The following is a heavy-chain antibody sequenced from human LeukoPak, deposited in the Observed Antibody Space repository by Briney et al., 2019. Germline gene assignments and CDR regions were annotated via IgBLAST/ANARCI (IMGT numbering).Heavy chain of an antibody. CDR2: ISHTGNT. J-gene: IGHJ4*02. V-gene: IGHV4-4*02. Sequence: SGTLSLTCAVAGASVSNKNWWSWVRQPPGKGLEWIGEISHTGNTNYNPSLKSRVTILLDKSKNQFSLKLSSVTAADTAVYYCARGGKDDFDYWGQGTLVTVSS. D-gene: IGHD4-23*01. CDR1: GASVSNKNW. CDR3: ARGGKDDFDY.